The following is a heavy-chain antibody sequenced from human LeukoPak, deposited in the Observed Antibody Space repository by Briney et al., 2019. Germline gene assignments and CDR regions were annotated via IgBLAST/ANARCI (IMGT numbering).Heavy chain of an antibody. CDR3: ARDGDGLKPLDY. CDR2: ISYDGSNK. CDR1: GFTFSSYG. J-gene: IGHJ4*02. Sequence: PGRSLRLSCAASGFTFSSYGMHWVRQAPGKGLEWVAVISYDGSNKYYADSVKGRFTISRDNAKNSLYLQMNSLRAEDTAIYYCARDGDGLKPLDYWGQGTLVIVSS. V-gene: IGHV3-30*03. D-gene: IGHD5-24*01.